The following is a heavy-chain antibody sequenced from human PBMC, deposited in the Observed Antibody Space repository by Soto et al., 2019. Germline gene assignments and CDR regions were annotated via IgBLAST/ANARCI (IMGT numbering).Heavy chain of an antibody. D-gene: IGHD2-15*01. CDR1: GGTFSSYA. CDR2: IIPIFGTA. CDR3: ARDLGLCSGGSCYSVQNWFDP. Sequence: SVKVSCKASGGTFSSYAISWVRQAPGQGLEWMGGIIPIFGTANYAQKFQGRVTITADESTSTAYMELSSLRSEDTAVYYCARDLGLCSGGSCYSVQNWFDPWGREPWSPSPQ. V-gene: IGHV1-69*13. J-gene: IGHJ5*02.